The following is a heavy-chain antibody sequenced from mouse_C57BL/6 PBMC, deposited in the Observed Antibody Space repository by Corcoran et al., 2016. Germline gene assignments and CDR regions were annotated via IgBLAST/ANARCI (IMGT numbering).Heavy chain of an antibody. CDR2: IYPGSGNT. CDR1: GYTFTDYY. CDR3: SREIFYSYGSSYNYAMDY. J-gene: IGHJ4*01. V-gene: IGHV1-76*01. Sequence: QVQLKQSGAELVRPGASVKLSCKASGYTFTDYYINWVKQRPGQGLEWIARIYPGSGNTYYNEKFKGKATLTAEKSSSTAYMQLSSLTSEDSAVYFCSREIFYSYGSSYNYAMDYWGQGTSVTVSS. D-gene: IGHD1-1*01.